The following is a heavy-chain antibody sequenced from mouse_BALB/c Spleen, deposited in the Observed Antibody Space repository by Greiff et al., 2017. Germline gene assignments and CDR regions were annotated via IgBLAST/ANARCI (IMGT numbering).Heavy chain of an antibody. CDR3: ARMGYSSDYDGYYRDAMDY. V-gene: IGHV1-61*01. D-gene: IGHD2-3*01. CDR2: IDPSDSET. Sequence: VQLQQSGAELVRPGASVKLSCKASGYTFTSYWMNWVKQRPGQGLDWIGMIDPSDSETHYNQMFTGKATLTVDKSSSTIYMQLSSLTSEDSAIYYCARMGYSSDYDGYYRDAMDYWGQGTSVTVAS. J-gene: IGHJ4*01. CDR1: GYTFTSYW.